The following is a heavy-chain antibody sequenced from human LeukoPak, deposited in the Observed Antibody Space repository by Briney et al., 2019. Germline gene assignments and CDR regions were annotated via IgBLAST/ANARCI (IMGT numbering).Heavy chain of an antibody. Sequence: ASVKLSCKASGSTFTGYYMHWVRQAPGQGLEWMGRINPNGGGTNYAQKFQGRVTMTRDTSISTAYMELSRLRSDDTAVYYCARIDSSSWYLDAFDIGGQGTMVSLSS. D-gene: IGHD6-13*01. J-gene: IGHJ3*02. V-gene: IGHV1-2*06. CDR1: GSTFTGYY. CDR2: INPNGGGT. CDR3: ARIDSSSWYLDAFDI.